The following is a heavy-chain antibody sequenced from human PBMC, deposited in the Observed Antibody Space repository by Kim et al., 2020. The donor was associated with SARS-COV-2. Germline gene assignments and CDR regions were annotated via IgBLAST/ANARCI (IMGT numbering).Heavy chain of an antibody. D-gene: IGHD1-26*01. CDR1: GGSISSGGYY. CDR2: IYYSGST. CDR3: ASAHRWGLIAAVGAVDY. Sequence: SETLSLTCTVSGGSISSGGYYWSWIRQHPGKGLEWIGYIYYSGSTYYNPSLKSRVTISVDTSKNQFSLKLSSVTAADTAVYYCASAHRWGLIAAVGAVDYWGQGTLVTVSS. V-gene: IGHV4-31*03. J-gene: IGHJ4*02.